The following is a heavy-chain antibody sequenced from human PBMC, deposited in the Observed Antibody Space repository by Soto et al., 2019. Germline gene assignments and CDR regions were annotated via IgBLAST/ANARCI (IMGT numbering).Heavy chain of an antibody. D-gene: IGHD6-13*01. V-gene: IGHV1-69*13. Sequence: ASVKVSCKASGGTFSSYAISWVRQAPGQGLEWMGGIIPIFGTANYAQKFQGRVTITADESTSTAYMELSSLRSEDTAVYYCARLKMYSSSWSPHYYYYGMDVWGQGTTVTVSS. J-gene: IGHJ6*02. CDR1: GGTFSSYA. CDR3: ARLKMYSSSWSPHYYYYGMDV. CDR2: IIPIFGTA.